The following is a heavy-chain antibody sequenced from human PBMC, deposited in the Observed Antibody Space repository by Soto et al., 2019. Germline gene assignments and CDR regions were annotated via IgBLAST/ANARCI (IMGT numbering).Heavy chain of an antibody. Sequence: SETLSLTCAVYGGSFSGYYRSWIRQPPGKGLEWIGEINHSGSTNYNPSLKSRVTISVDTSKNQFSLKLSSVTAADTAVYYCARAGDGYNFGGWFDPWGQGTLVTVSS. V-gene: IGHV4-34*01. CDR3: ARAGDGYNFGGWFDP. CDR1: GGSFSGYY. J-gene: IGHJ5*02. D-gene: IGHD5-12*01. CDR2: INHSGST.